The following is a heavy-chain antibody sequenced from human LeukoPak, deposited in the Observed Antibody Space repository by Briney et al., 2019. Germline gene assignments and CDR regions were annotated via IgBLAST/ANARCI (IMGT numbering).Heavy chain of an antibody. CDR3: ATLSTERGVAFDY. Sequence: HGESLKISCQGSGDTFTSYWIGWVRQMPGKGLEWMGIIYPGDSDTRYSPSFQGQVTISADKSISTAYLQWSSLKASDTAMYYCATLSTERGVAFDYWGQGTLVTVSS. D-gene: IGHD2/OR15-2a*01. V-gene: IGHV5-51*01. CDR1: GDTFTSYW. J-gene: IGHJ4*02. CDR2: IYPGDSDT.